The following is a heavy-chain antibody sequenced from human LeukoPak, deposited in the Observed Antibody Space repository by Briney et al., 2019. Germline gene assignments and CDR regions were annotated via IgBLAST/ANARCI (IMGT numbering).Heavy chain of an antibody. CDR2: INPNSGGT. CDR3: ARGHYDLALNWFDP. J-gene: IGHJ5*02. D-gene: IGHD3-3*01. CDR1: GYTFTSYY. Sequence: GASVKVSCKASGYTFTSYYMHWVRQAPGQGLEWMGWINPNSGGTNYAQKFQGWVTMTRDTSISTAYMELSRLRSDDTAVYYCARGHYDLALNWFDPWGQGTLVTVSS. V-gene: IGHV1-2*04.